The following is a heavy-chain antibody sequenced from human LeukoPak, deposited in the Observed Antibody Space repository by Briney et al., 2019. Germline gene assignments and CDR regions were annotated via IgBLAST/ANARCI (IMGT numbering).Heavy chain of an antibody. J-gene: IGHJ4*02. Sequence: GGSLRLSCAASGFTFSDSAMSWARQAPGKGLEWVSTISGLGDSTDYADSVKGRFTISRDNSKNTLYLQMNSLRAEDTAVYYCAKDGMTTVTLDYFDYWGQGTLVTVSS. V-gene: IGHV3-23*01. CDR3: AKDGMTTVTLDYFDY. CDR1: GFTFSDSA. CDR2: ISGLGDST. D-gene: IGHD4-11*01.